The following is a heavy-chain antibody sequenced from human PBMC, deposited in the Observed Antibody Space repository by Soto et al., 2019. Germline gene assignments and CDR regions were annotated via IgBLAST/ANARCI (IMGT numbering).Heavy chain of an antibody. V-gene: IGHV3-30*18. Sequence: GGSLRLSCAASGFTFSSYGMHWVRQAPGKGLEWVAVISYDGSNKYYADSVKGRFTISRDNSKNTLYLQMNSLRAEDTAVYYCAKDRLRGYYYYYGMDVWGQGTTVTVSS. J-gene: IGHJ6*02. D-gene: IGHD5-12*01. CDR3: AKDRLRGYYYYYGMDV. CDR1: GFTFSSYG. CDR2: ISYDGSNK.